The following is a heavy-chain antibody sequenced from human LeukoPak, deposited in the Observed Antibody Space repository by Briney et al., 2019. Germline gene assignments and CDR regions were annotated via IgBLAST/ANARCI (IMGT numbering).Heavy chain of an antibody. D-gene: IGHD1-7*01. J-gene: IGHJ4*02. CDR3: ARGTRDNWNYHFDY. V-gene: IGHV1-18*01. Sequence: ASVKVSCKTSNYTFINYGIIWVRQAPGQGLEWMGWISVYNGNTNYAQNLQGRVTMTTDTSTSTAYMELRSLRSDDTAIYYCARGTRDNWNYHFDYWGQGTLVTVSS. CDR1: NYTFINYG. CDR2: ISVYNGNT.